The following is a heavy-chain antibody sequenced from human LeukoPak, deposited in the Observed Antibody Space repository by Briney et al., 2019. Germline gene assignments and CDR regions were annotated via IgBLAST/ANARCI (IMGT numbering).Heavy chain of an antibody. CDR2: IYYTGST. D-gene: IGHD4-17*01. V-gene: IGHV4-59*01. CDR1: GDSISRYY. CDR3: ARYHYDYGDYYFDY. Sequence: TTSETLSLTCTVSGDSISRYYWGWVRQPPGKGLEWLGYIYYTGSTDYNPSLESRVTISVDTSKNLFSLKLSSVTAADSAVYYCARYHYDYGDYYFDYWGQGTLVTVSS. J-gene: IGHJ4*02.